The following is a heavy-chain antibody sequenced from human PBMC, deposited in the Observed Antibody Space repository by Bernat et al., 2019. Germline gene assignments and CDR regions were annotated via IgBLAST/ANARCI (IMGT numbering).Heavy chain of an antibody. Sequence: EVHLLESGGGLVQPGGSVRLSCAASGFIFSNCAMSWVRRAPGKGLEWVSSLSGSGGSTYYADSVEGRFTSSRDNSKNTLYLQMNSLRAEDTAVYSRAKEQAGYSSMRLDHRYGMYVWGQGTTVAVSS. CDR2: LSGSGGST. V-gene: IGHV3-23*01. CDR1: GFIFSNCA. CDR3: AKEQAGYSSMRLDHRYGMYV. D-gene: IGHD6-19*01. J-gene: IGHJ6*02.